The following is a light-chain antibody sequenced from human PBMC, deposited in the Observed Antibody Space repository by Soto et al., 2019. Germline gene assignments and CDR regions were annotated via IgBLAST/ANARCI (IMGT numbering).Light chain of an antibody. J-gene: IGKJ4*01. CDR2: RAS. CDR1: QSVSSSF. CDR3: QQYDSSPLT. V-gene: IGKV3-20*01. Sequence: EIVLTQSPDTLSLSPGERATLSCRASQSVSSSFLAWYQQKPGQAPRLLIYRASSRATGIPDRFTGSGSGTDFTLTISRLEPEDFAVYYCQQYDSSPLTFGGGPKVEI.